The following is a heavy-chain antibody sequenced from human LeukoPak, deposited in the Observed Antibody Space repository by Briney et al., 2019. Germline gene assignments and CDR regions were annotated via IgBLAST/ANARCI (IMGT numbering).Heavy chain of an antibody. CDR1: GFTFSSYS. J-gene: IGHJ4*02. D-gene: IGHD6-13*01. CDR3: ARVGSSSWFFDY. V-gene: IGHV3-7*01. CDR2: IKQDGSEK. Sequence: GGSLRLSCAASGFTFSSYSMNWVRQAPGKGLEWVANIKQDGSEKYYVVSVKGRFTISRDNAKNSLYLQMNSLRAEDTAVYYCARVGSSSWFFDYWGQGTLVTVSS.